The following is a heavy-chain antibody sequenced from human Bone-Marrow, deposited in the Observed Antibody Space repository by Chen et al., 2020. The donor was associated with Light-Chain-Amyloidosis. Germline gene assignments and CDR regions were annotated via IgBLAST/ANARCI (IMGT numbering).Heavy chain of an antibody. CDR2: IYPDASDA. Sequence: EVQLEQSGPEVKKPGESLKISCKGSGYTFPNYWIGWVRQMPGKGLEWMGGIYPDASDARYSPSFEGQVTTSADKSITTAFLQWRSLKASDTAMYYCARRRDGYNFDYWGQGTLVTVSS. J-gene: IGHJ4*02. CDR3: ARRRDGYNFDY. CDR1: GYTFPNYW. V-gene: IGHV5-51*01. D-gene: IGHD5-12*01.